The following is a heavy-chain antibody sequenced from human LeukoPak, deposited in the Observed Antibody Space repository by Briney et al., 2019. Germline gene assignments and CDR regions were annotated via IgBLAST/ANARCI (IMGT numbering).Heavy chain of an antibody. Sequence: PGGSLRLSCAASGFTFSSYAMHWVRQAPGKGLEWVAVISYDGSNKYYADSVKGRFTISRDNSKNTLYLQMNSLRAEDTAVYYCARDQAAAGTFLDYWGQGTLVAVSS. CDR1: GFTFSSYA. CDR3: ARDQAAAGTFLDY. J-gene: IGHJ4*02. D-gene: IGHD6-13*01. CDR2: ISYDGSNK. V-gene: IGHV3-30-3*01.